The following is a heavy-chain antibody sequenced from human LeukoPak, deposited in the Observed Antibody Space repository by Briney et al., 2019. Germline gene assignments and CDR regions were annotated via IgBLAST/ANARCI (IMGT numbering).Heavy chain of an antibody. Sequence: PSGTLSLTCAVSGGSISSSNWWSWVRQPPGKGLEWIGEIYHSGSTNYNPSLKSRVTISVDTSKNQFSLKLSSVTAADTAVYYCARRGEDGYNYGDYFDYWGQGTLVTVSS. D-gene: IGHD5-24*01. CDR2: IYHSGST. CDR1: GGSISSSNW. V-gene: IGHV4-4*02. CDR3: ARRGEDGYNYGDYFDY. J-gene: IGHJ4*02.